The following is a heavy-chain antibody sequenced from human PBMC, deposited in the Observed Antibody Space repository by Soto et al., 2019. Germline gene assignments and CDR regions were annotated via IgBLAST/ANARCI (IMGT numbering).Heavy chain of an antibody. CDR2: IYYSGST. Sequence: PSETLSLTCTVSGGSISSSSYYWGWIRQPPGKGLEWIGSIYYSGSTYYNPSLKSRVTISVDTSKNQFSLKLSSVTAADTAVYYCARLRPMVRGVFTIDYWGQGTLVTVSS. D-gene: IGHD3-10*01. CDR1: GGSISSSSYY. CDR3: ARLRPMVRGVFTIDY. J-gene: IGHJ4*02. V-gene: IGHV4-39*01.